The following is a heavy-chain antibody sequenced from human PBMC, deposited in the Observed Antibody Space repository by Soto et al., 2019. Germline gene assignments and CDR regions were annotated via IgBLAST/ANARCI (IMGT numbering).Heavy chain of an antibody. D-gene: IGHD1-26*01. J-gene: IGHJ5*02. CDR3: ARVVGALGHWFDP. CDR2: INAGNGNT. Sequence: ASVKVSCKASGYTFTSYAMHWVRQAPGQGLEWMGWINAGNGNTKYSQKFQGRVTMTRDTSTSTAYMELSSLRSDDTAVYYCARVVGALGHWFDPWGQGTLVTVSS. V-gene: IGHV1-3*01. CDR1: GYTFTSYA.